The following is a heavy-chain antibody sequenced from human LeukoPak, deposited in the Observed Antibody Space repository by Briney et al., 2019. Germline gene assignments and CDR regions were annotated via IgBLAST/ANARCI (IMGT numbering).Heavy chain of an antibody. CDR3: AKDQVYGGSEGAFDI. V-gene: IGHV3-30*18. D-gene: IGHD4-23*01. Sequence: PGGSLRLSCAASGFTFSSYWMTWVRQAPGKGLEWVAVISYDGSYKYCADSVKGRFTISRDNSKNTLYLQMNSLRAEDTAVYYCAKDQVYGGSEGAFDIWGQGTMVTVSS. J-gene: IGHJ3*02. CDR1: GFTFSSYW. CDR2: ISYDGSYK.